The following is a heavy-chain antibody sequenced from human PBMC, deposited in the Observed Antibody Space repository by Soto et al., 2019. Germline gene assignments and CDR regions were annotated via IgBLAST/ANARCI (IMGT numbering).Heavy chain of an antibody. D-gene: IGHD6-25*01. CDR1: GVSISSYF. V-gene: IGHV4-59*01. CDR2: TYHRGST. Sequence: SETLSLTCSVSGVSISSYFWSWIRQAPGRGLEWIGYTYHRGSTNYSPSLKSRVAISLDTSENQFSLKVNSVTAADTAVYYCARIGGYHGPLDYWGQGTPVTVPS. J-gene: IGHJ4*02. CDR3: ARIGGYHGPLDY.